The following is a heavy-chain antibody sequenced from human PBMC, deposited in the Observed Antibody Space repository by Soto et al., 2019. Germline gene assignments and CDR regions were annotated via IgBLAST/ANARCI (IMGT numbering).Heavy chain of an antibody. CDR3: ARQLGYCSGGSCYPLDY. Sequence: PGESLKISCKGSGYSFTSYWIGWVRQMPGKGLEWMGIIYPGDSDTRYSPSFQGQVTISADKSISTAYLQWSSLKASDTAMYYCARQLGYCSGGSCYPLDYWGQGTLVTVSS. V-gene: IGHV5-51*01. CDR2: IYPGDSDT. D-gene: IGHD2-15*01. J-gene: IGHJ4*02. CDR1: GYSFTSYW.